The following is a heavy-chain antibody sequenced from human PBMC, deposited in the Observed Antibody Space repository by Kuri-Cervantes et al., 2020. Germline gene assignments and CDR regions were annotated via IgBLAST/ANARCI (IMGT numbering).Heavy chain of an antibody. CDR1: GGSFSGYY. V-gene: IGHV4-34*01. Sequence: SQTLSLTCAVYGGSFSGYYWSWIRQPPGKGLEWIGEIDRRGSTNYNPSLKSRVTASVDTSKNQFSLRLSSVTAADTAVYYCAREVAVARGAFDIWGQGTMVTVS. CDR3: AREVAVARGAFDI. J-gene: IGHJ3*02. D-gene: IGHD6-19*01. CDR2: IDRRGST.